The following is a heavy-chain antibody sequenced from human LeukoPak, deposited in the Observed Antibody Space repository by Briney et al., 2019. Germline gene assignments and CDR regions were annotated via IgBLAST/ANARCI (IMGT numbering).Heavy chain of an antibody. CDR2: IYPDDSDT. Sequence: GESLKISCKHSEYSFPNYCIGWVRQLPGKGLEWMGIIYPDDSDTRYSPSFQGQVTISADRSIRTAYLQWSSLKPSDTAMYYCAIGRGGQQLGNYWGQGTLVIV. CDR3: AIGRGGQQLGNY. J-gene: IGHJ4*02. D-gene: IGHD6-13*01. CDR1: EYSFPNYC. V-gene: IGHV5-51*01.